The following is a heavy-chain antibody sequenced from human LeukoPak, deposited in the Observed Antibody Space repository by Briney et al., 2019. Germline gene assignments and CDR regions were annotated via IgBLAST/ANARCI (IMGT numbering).Heavy chain of an antibody. Sequence: GGSLRLACPASAFTFISYAMSWVRQPPAKELEWVSAISGSGGSTYYADSVKGRFTISRDHSKNTLYLRMNSLRAEDTAVYYCAKDLRGPGIAARPYYMDVWGKGTTVTVSS. D-gene: IGHD6-6*01. J-gene: IGHJ6*03. CDR3: AKDLRGPGIAARPYYMDV. CDR1: AFTFISYA. CDR2: ISGSGGST. V-gene: IGHV3-23*01.